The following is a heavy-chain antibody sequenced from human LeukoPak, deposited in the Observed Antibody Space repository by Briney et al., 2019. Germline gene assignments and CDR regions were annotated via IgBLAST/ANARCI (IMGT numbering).Heavy chain of an antibody. CDR2: IYPGDSDT. J-gene: IGHJ4*02. V-gene: IGHV5-51*01. CDR3: ARGNPAFDY. CDR1: GYRFTNYW. D-gene: IGHD2-2*01. Sequence: GGSLEISCKGSGYRFTNYWIGWVRPVPGKGLEWMGIIYPGDSDTRYSPSFQGQVTISADKSISTAYLQWSSLKASDTAIYYCARGNPAFDYWGQGTLVTVSS.